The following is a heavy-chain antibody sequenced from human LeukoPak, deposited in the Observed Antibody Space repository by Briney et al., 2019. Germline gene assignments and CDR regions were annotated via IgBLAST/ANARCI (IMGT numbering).Heavy chain of an antibody. CDR2: IYYSGST. Sequence: SETLSLTCTVSGGSISSYYWSWIRQPPGKGLEWIGYIYYSGSTNYNPSLKSRVTISLDTSRNQFSLKLRSVTAADTAVYYCARSRSSSWYWFDPWGQGTLVTVSS. D-gene: IGHD6-13*01. V-gene: IGHV4-59*08. J-gene: IGHJ5*02. CDR3: ARSRSSSWYWFDP. CDR1: GGSISSYY.